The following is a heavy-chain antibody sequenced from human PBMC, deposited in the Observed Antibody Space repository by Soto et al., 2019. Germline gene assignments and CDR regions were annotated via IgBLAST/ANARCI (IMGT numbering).Heavy chain of an antibody. CDR2: IYYSGST. V-gene: IGHV4-39*01. Sequence: SETLSLTCTVSGGSISSSSYYWGWIRQPPGKGLEWIGSIYYSGSTYYNPSLKSRVTISVDTSKNQFSLKLSSVTAADTAVYYCASPKIAFYNWFDPWGQGSLVTVSS. D-gene: IGHD3-3*02. J-gene: IGHJ5*02. CDR1: GGSISSSSYY. CDR3: ASPKIAFYNWFDP.